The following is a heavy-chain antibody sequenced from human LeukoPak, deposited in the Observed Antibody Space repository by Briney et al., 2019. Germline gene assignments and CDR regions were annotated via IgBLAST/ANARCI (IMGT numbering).Heavy chain of an antibody. V-gene: IGHV3-23*01. J-gene: IGHJ3*02. CDR2: ISGSGGST. Sequence: PGGSLRLSCAASGFTFSIFAMSWVRQAPGKGLEWVSTISGSGGSTHYADSVKGRFTISRDNSKDTLYLQMNSLRAEDTAVYYCAKVGRGGSYRDAFDIWGQGTMVTVSS. CDR3: AKVGRGGSYRDAFDI. CDR1: GFTFSIFA. D-gene: IGHD1-26*01.